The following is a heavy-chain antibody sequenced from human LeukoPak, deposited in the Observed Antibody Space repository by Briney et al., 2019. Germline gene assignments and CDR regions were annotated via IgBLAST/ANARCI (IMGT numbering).Heavy chain of an antibody. CDR1: GFTVSDNY. D-gene: IGHD1-26*01. J-gene: IGHJ3*01. Sequence: GGSLRLSCAASGFTVSDNYMNWVRQAPGQGLEWVSVIYRGGTIYYVDSVKGRFTISRDNSNNTLYLQMNSLRVEDTAVYYCARDTPLSGLDVWGQGTMVTVSS. CDR3: ARDTPLSGLDV. CDR2: IYRGGTI. V-gene: IGHV3-53*01.